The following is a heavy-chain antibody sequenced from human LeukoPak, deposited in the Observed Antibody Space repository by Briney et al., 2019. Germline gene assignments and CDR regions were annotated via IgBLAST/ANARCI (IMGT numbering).Heavy chain of an antibody. Sequence: SETLSLTCTVSGGSISSSSYYWAWIRQSPGQGLDWIGSIYYFGSTYYNPSLKSRVTISVDTSKNQFSLKLTSITAADTAVYYCARVRGGTYNHYFDYWGQGTLVTVSS. CDR3: ARVRGGTYNHYFDY. J-gene: IGHJ4*02. CDR1: GGSISSSSYY. CDR2: IYYFGST. D-gene: IGHD5-24*01. V-gene: IGHV4-39*07.